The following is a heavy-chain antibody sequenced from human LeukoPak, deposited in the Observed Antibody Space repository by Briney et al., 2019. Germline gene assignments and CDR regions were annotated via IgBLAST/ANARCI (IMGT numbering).Heavy chain of an antibody. V-gene: IGHV3-30*02. J-gene: IGHJ4*02. CDR1: GLIFSTYG. CDR3: AKDLEQWPAVPEY. D-gene: IGHD6-19*01. CDR2: IEKDGSNK. Sequence: GGSLRLSCAASGLIFSTYGMHWVRQAPGKGLDWVAFIEKDGSNKYYADSVKGRFTVSRDNSKNRLYLQMNSLRPEETALYYCAKDLEQWPAVPEYWGQGTLVIVSS.